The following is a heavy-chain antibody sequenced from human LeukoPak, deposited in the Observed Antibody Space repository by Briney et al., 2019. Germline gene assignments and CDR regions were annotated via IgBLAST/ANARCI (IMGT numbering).Heavy chain of an antibody. CDR2: IYPGDSDT. V-gene: IGHV5-51*01. CDR3: ARRRPVRCSSTSCYRWFDP. Sequence: GESLKISCKGSGYSFTSYWIGWVRQMPGKGLEWMGIIYPGDSDTRYSPSFQGQVTISADKSISTAYLQWSSLKASDTAMYYCARRRPVRCSSTSCYRWFDPWGQGTLVTVSS. D-gene: IGHD2-2*01. CDR1: GYSFTSYW. J-gene: IGHJ5*02.